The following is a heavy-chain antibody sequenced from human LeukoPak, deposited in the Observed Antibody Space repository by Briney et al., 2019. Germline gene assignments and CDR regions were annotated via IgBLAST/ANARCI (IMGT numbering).Heavy chain of an antibody. D-gene: IGHD1-26*01. J-gene: IGHJ4*02. V-gene: IGHV4-34*01. CDR2: INNSGST. CDR1: GGSFSGYY. CDR3: ARDRSYSAPLDY. Sequence: SETLSLTCAVYGGSFSGYYWSWIRQPPGKGLEWIGEINNSGSTNYNPSLKSRVTISVDTSKNQFSLKLSSVTAADTAVYYCARDRSYSAPLDYWGQGTLVTVSS.